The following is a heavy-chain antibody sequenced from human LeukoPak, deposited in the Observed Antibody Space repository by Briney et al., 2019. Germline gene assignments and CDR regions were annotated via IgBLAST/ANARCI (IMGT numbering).Heavy chain of an antibody. V-gene: IGHV4-34*01. CDR2: INHSGST. D-gene: IGHD3-22*01. J-gene: IGHJ4*02. Sequence: SETLSLTCAVYGGSFSGYYWSWIRQPPGKGLEWIGEINHSGSTNYNPSLKSRVTISVDTSKNQFSLKLSSVTAADTAMYYCARHVSYYDSSGYRYWGQGTLVTVSS. CDR1: GGSFSGYY. CDR3: ARHVSYYDSSGYRY.